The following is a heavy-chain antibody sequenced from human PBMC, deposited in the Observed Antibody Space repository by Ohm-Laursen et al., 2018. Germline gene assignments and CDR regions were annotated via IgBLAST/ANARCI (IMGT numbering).Heavy chain of an antibody. CDR2: IRSKANSYAT. Sequence: SLRLSCSASGFTFSGSAMPWVRQASGKGLEWVGRIRSKANSYATAYAASVKGRFTISRDDSKNTAYLQMNSLKTEDTAVYYCTRWAVSSSSYYFDYWGQGTLVTVSS. CDR1: GFTFSGSA. V-gene: IGHV3-73*01. J-gene: IGHJ4*02. D-gene: IGHD6-13*01. CDR3: TRWAVSSSSYYFDY.